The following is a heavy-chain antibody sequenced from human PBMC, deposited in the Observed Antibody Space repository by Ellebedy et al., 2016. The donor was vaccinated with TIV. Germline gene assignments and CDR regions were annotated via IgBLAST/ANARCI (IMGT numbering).Heavy chain of an antibody. CDR3: AKGKGVAAGGAEWGYYLDY. J-gene: IGHJ4*02. D-gene: IGHD6-13*01. Sequence: SLKISCAASGFTFSSYEMNWVRQAPGKGLEWVSGIGWRSSSIGYADSVKGRFTISSDNAKNSLYLQMDSLRPEDMALYYCAKGKGVAAGGAEWGYYLDYWGQGTLVTVSS. CDR2: IGWRSSSI. V-gene: IGHV3-9*03. CDR1: GFTFSSYE.